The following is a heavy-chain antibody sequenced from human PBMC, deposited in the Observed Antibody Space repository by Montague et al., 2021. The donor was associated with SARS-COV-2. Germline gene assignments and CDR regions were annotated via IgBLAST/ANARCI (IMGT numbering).Heavy chain of an antibody. J-gene: IGHJ4*02. CDR3: AREISGPDYFDY. V-gene: IGHV4-59*01. CDR2: IYYSGST. CDR1: GGSISSNY. Sequence: SETLSLTYTVSGGSISSNYGNWIRQPPGRGLEWIGYIYYSGSTNYNPSLESRVTISADTSKNHFSLKLRSVTAADTAVYYCAREISGPDYFDYWGQGTLVTVSS. D-gene: IGHD3-10*01.